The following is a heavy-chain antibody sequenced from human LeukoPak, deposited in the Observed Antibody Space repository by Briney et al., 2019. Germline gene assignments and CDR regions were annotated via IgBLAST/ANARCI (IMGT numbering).Heavy chain of an antibody. CDR1: GFTFSSYA. D-gene: IGHD6-6*01. V-gene: IGHV3-30*04. CDR2: ISYDGSNK. CDR3: ARVRAGRGSSLGYFDY. Sequence: GGSLRLSCAASGFTFSSYAMHWVRQAPGKGLEWVAVISYDGSNKYYADSVKGRFTISRDNSKNTLYLQMNSLRAEDTAVYYCARVRAGRGSSLGYFDYWGQGTLVTVSS. J-gene: IGHJ4*02.